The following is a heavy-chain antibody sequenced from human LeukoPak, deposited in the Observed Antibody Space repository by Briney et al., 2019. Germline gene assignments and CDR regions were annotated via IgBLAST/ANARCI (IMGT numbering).Heavy chain of an antibody. J-gene: IGHJ6*02. CDR2: IIPIFGTA. D-gene: IGHD3-3*01. CDR1: GYTFTNFG. V-gene: IGHV1-69*13. CDR3: ARGPNYDFWSGYYMAYYYYGMDV. Sequence: ASVKVSCKASGYTFTNFGISWVRQAPGQGLEWMGGIIPIFGTANYAQKFQGRVTITADESTSTAYMELSSLRSEDTAVYYCARGPNYDFWSGYYMAYYYYGMDVWGQGTTVTVSS.